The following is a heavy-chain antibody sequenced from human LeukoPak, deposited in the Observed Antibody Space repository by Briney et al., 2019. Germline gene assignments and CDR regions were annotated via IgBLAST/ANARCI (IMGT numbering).Heavy chain of an antibody. D-gene: IGHD3-10*01. J-gene: IGHJ4*02. Sequence: GGSLRHSCAASGFTFISYGWHWVRQAPGKGLEWVAFIRYDGSNKYYADSVKGRFTIARDNFKNTLYLQMNSLRAEDTAVYYCAGIWFVEFLVYLCQGTLFTVSS. V-gene: IGHV3-30*02. CDR3: AGIWFVEFLVY. CDR2: IRYDGSNK. CDR1: GFTFISYG.